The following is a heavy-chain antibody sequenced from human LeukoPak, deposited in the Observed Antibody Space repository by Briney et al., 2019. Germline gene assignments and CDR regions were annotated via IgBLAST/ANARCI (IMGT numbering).Heavy chain of an antibody. V-gene: IGHV1-3*01. CDR2: INAGNGNT. CDR1: GYTFTSYA. Sequence: ASVKVSCMASGYTFTSYAMHWVRQAPGQRLEWMGWINAGNGNTKYSQKFQGRVTITRDTSASTAYMELSSLRSEDTPVYYCARGNWGYYYYGMDVWGQGTTVTVSS. CDR3: ARGNWGYYYYGMDV. J-gene: IGHJ6*02. D-gene: IGHD7-27*01.